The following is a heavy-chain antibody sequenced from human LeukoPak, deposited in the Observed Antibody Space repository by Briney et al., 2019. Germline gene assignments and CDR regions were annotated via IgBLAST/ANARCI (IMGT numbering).Heavy chain of an antibody. J-gene: IGHJ4*02. CDR1: GGSISSGGYY. D-gene: IGHD3-16*02. CDR3: ARGRLGELSYPFDY. V-gene: IGHV3-11*01. Sequence: LSLTCTVSGGSISSGGYYWSWIRQHPGKGLEWVSYISSSGSTIYYADSVKGRFTISRDNAKNSLYLQMNSLRAEDTAVYYCARGRLGELSYPFDYWGQGTLVTVSS. CDR2: ISSSGSTI.